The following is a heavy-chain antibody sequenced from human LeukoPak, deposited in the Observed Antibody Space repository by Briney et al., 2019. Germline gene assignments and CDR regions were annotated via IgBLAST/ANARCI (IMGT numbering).Heavy chain of an antibody. J-gene: IGHJ4*02. CDR3: ANRRCTSNSCYLEY. V-gene: IGHV3-23*01. Sequence: GGSLRLSCAASGFTFSSYSMNWVRQAPGKGLEWVSAITGSGDTTYYAHPVKGRFTISRDNSKNTVYLQMNSLRAEDTAIYYCANRRCTSNSCYLEYWGQGTLVTVSS. D-gene: IGHD2-2*01. CDR1: GFTFSSYS. CDR2: ITGSGDTT.